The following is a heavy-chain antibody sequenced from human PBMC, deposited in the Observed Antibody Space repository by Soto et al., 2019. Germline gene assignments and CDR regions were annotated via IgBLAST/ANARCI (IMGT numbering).Heavy chain of an antibody. CDR1: GFTFSSYV. D-gene: IGHD4-4*01. J-gene: IGHJ5*02. CDR2: ISYDGSNK. V-gene: IGHV3-30-3*01. Sequence: GGSLTLTCAASGFTFSSYVLPWVRQPQGKGLEWVAIISYDGSNKYYADSVKGRFSISRDNSRDTLYLQMNSLRGEDTAVYYCARSPTASNWFDPWGQGTLVTVSS. CDR3: ARSPTASNWFDP.